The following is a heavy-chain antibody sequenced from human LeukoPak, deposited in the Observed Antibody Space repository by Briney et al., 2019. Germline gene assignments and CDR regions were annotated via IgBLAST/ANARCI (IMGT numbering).Heavy chain of an antibody. CDR2: IYNSRYT. Sequence: PSETLSLTCTVSGGSISSYYWSWIRQPPGKGLEWVGYIYNSRYTNYNPSPKSRVTISVDTSKNQFSLNLSSVTAAGTAVYYCARRVAGAPFDYWGQGALVTVSS. V-gene: IGHV4-59*01. CDR3: ARRVAGAPFDY. CDR1: GGSISSYY. D-gene: IGHD6-13*01. J-gene: IGHJ4*02.